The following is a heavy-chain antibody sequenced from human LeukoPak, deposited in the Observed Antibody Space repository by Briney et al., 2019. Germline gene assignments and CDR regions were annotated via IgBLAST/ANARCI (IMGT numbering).Heavy chain of an antibody. CDR2: IYSGGST. CDR3: ARMVHMGRDY. D-gene: IGHD3-10*01. V-gene: IGHV3-53*01. CDR1: GFTVSSNY. Sequence: GGSLRLSCAAPGFTVSSNYMSWVRQAPGKGLEWVSVIYSGGSTYYADSVKGRFTISRDNSKNTLYLQMNSLRAEDTAVYYCARMVHMGRDYWGQGTLVTVSS. J-gene: IGHJ4*02.